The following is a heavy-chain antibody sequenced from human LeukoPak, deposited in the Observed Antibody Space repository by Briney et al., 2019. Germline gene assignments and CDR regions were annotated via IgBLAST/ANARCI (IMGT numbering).Heavy chain of an antibody. D-gene: IGHD2-2*01. CDR3: ARRYIGYCSSTSCSTMDV. Sequence: SETLSLTCTVSGGSISSYYWSWIRQPPGKGLEWIGYIYYSGSTNYNPSLKSRVTISVVTSKNQFSLKLSSVIAADTAVYYCARRYIGYCSSTSCSTMDVWGKGTTVTVSS. V-gene: IGHV4-59*01. CDR2: IYYSGST. J-gene: IGHJ6*03. CDR1: GGSISSYY.